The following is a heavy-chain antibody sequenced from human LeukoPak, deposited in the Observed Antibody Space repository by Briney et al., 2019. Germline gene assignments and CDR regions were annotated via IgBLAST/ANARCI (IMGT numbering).Heavy chain of an antibody. CDR2: INHSGST. CDR1: GFTFSSYS. CDR3: ASLYSSSWYVSYYYYYGMDV. D-gene: IGHD6-13*01. J-gene: IGHJ6*02. Sequence: PGGSLRLSCAASGFTFSSYSMNWARQPPGKGLEWIGEINHSGSTNYNPSLKSRVTISVDTSKNQFSLKLSSVTAADTAVYYCASLYSSSWYVSYYYYYGMDVWGQGTTVTVSS. V-gene: IGHV4-34*01.